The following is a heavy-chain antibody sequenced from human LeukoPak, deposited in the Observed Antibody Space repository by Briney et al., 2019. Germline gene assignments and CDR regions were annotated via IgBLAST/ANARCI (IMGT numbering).Heavy chain of an antibody. J-gene: IGHJ4*02. CDR3: ARDIASASGKFYFDY. Sequence: SETLSLTCTVSGGSISNYYWSWIRQPPGKGLEWIGYIYYSGSTKYNPSLKSRVTISVDTSKNQFSLKLNSVTAADTAVYYCARDIASASGKFYFDYWGQGTQVTVSS. CDR1: GGSISNYY. CDR2: IYYSGST. D-gene: IGHD3-10*01. V-gene: IGHV4-59*01.